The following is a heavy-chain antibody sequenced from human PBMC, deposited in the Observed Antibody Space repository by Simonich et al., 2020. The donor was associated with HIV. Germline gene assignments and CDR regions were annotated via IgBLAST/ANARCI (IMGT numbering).Heavy chain of an antibody. CDR2: SSSRGRTI. J-gene: IGHJ4*02. CDR3: ARGSYYDINGSRYFDY. D-gene: IGHD3-22*01. V-gene: IGHV3-48*01. Sequence: EVQLVESGGGLVQPGGSLRLSCAASGFTFSTYSMNWVRQAPGKGLEGVYYSSSRGRTIYYADSVKGRFTISRDNAKNSLYLQMSSLRAEDTAVYYCARGSYYDINGSRYFDYWGQGTLVTVSS. CDR1: GFTFSTYS.